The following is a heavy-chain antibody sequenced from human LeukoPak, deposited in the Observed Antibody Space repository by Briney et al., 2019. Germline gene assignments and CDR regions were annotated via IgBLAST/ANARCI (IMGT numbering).Heavy chain of an antibody. CDR3: ARGAVSHFDY. CDR1: GGSISSYY. Sequence: SETLSLTCTVSGGSISSYYWSWIRQPPGKGLEWIGYIYYSGSTYYNPSLKSRVTISVDTSKNQFSLKLSSVTAADTAVYYCARGAVSHFDYWGQGTLVTVSS. D-gene: IGHD4-17*01. V-gene: IGHV4-59*12. J-gene: IGHJ4*02. CDR2: IYYSGST.